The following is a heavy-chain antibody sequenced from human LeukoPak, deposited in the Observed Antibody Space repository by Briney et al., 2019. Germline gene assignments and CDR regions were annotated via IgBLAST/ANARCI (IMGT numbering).Heavy chain of an antibody. CDR2: INGDGSTT. J-gene: IGHJ5*02. CDR1: GFSFSTYW. V-gene: IGHV3-74*01. Sequence: GGSLRLSCAASGFSFSTYWMHWVRQAPGEGLVWVSRINGDGSTTNYADSVKGRFTISRDNAKNTLYLRMNSLRAEDTAVYYCTRRVDATRWYDPWGQGTLVTVSS. CDR3: TRRVDATRWYDP. D-gene: IGHD2-15*01.